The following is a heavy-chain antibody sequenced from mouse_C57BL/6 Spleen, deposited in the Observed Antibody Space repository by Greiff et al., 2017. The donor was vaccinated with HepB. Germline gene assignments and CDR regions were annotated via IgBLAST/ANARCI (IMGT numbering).Heavy chain of an antibody. D-gene: IGHD1-1*01. CDR2: IYPGDGDT. CDR1: GYAFSSSW. CDR3: ARNPLYYEGFAY. J-gene: IGHJ3*01. Sequence: VQLQQSGPELVKPGASVKISCKASGYAFSSSWMNWVKQRPGKGLEWIGRIYPGDGDTNYNGKFKGKATLTADKSSSTAYMQLSSLTSEDSAVYFCARNPLYYEGFAYWGQGTLVTVSA. V-gene: IGHV1-82*01.